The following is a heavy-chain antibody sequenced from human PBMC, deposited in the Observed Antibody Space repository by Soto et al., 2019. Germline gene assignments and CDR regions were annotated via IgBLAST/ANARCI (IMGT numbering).Heavy chain of an antibody. CDR2: ISGSGGST. D-gene: IGHD3-3*01. J-gene: IGHJ4*02. CDR3: AKSSAGKYYDFWSGYSTGGVYFDY. CDR1: GFTFSSYA. V-gene: IGHV3-23*01. Sequence: EVQLLESGGGLVQPGGSLRLSCAASGFTFSSYAMSWVRQAPGKGLEWVSAISGSGGSTYYADSVKGRFTISRYNSKNTLYLQMNSLRAEDTAVYYCAKSSAGKYYDFWSGYSTGGVYFDYWGQGTLVTVSS.